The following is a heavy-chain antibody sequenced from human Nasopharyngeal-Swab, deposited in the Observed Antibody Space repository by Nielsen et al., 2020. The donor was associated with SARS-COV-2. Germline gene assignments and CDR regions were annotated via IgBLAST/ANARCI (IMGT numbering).Heavy chain of an antibody. V-gene: IGHV5-51*01. Sequence: GGSLRLSCKGSGYRFTNYWIAWVRQMPGQGLESMGIIYPGEPDARYSPSFQGQVTISVDKSINATYLQWSSLKASDTAMYYCARLSSYVRLNYMDVWGKGTTVSVSS. CDR3: ARLSSYVRLNYMDV. CDR1: GYRFTNYW. CDR2: IYPGEPDA. D-gene: IGHD3-16*01. J-gene: IGHJ6*03.